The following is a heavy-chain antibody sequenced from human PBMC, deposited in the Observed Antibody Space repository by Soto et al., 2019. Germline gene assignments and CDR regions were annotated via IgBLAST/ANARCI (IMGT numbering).Heavy chain of an antibody. D-gene: IGHD5-18*01. V-gene: IGHV3-30-3*01. CDR2: ISSDGNNK. CDR3: ARDQDSAMIT. CDR1: GFTFMNYA. Sequence: QVHLVESGGRVVQPGRSLRLSCGASGFTFMNYAMHWVRQAPGKGLEWVTIISSDGNNKYYADSVKGRFTISRDNSKNTLYLQMNSLSVEDTAIYYCARDQDSAMITWGQGTLVTVSS. J-gene: IGHJ4*02.